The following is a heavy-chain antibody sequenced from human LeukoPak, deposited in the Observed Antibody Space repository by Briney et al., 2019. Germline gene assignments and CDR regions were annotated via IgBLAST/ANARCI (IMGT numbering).Heavy chain of an antibody. Sequence: PSETLSLTCTVSDDSMTSGSHFWSWIRQRAGKGLEWIGYISYAGSTYYNPSLRSRVTISEDMSKNQFSLKLSSVTAADTAVFYCARGSYCNNGVCHFDQWGQGTLVTVSS. CDR1: DDSMTSGSHF. J-gene: IGHJ4*02. CDR2: ISYAGST. D-gene: IGHD2-8*01. V-gene: IGHV4-31*03. CDR3: ARGSYCNNGVCHFDQ.